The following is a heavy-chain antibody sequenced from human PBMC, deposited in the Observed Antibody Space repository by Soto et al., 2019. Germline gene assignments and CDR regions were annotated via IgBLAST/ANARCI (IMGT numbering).Heavy chain of an antibody. V-gene: IGHV4-34*01. D-gene: IGHD5-12*01. CDR3: ARDIMGTNYYYYGMDV. J-gene: IGHJ6*02. Sequence: SETLSLTCGVYGGSFSGYYWSWIRQPPGKGLEWIGYIYHSGSTYYNPSLKSRVTISVDTSKNQFSLKLSSVTAADTAVYYCARDIMGTNYYYYGMDVWGQGTTVTVS. CDR2: IYHSGST. CDR1: GGSFSGYY.